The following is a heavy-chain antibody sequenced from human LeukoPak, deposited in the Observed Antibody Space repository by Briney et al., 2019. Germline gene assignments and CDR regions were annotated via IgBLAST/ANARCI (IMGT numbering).Heavy chain of an antibody. CDR1: GYTFTTSG. J-gene: IGHJ3*02. Sequence: ASVKVSCKASGYTFTTSGISWLRQVPGQGLEWMGWISAYNGYTNYAQKFQDRVTLTTDTPTSTAYMELRSLRSDDTAVYYCAKDGLWVPDGFNIWGQGTMVTVSS. V-gene: IGHV1-18*01. CDR3: AKDGLWVPDGFNI. D-gene: IGHD3-16*01. CDR2: ISAYNGYT.